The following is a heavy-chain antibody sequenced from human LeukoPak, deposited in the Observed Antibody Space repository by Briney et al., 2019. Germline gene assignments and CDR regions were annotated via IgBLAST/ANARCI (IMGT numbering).Heavy chain of an antibody. D-gene: IGHD2-2*01. J-gene: IGHJ3*02. CDR2: ISSSSSTI. CDR3: ARDWGYCSSTSCPVGAFDI. V-gene: IGHV3-48*01. Sequence: GGSLRLSCAASGFTFSSYSMNWVRQAPGKGLEWVSYISSSSSTIYYADSVKGRFTISRDNAKNSLYLQMNSLRAEDTAVYYCARDWGYCSSTSCPVGAFDIWGQGTMVTVSS. CDR1: GFTFSSYS.